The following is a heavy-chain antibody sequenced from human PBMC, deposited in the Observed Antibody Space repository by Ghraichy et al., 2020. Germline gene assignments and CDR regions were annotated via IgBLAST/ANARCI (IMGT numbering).Heavy chain of an antibody. J-gene: IGHJ4*02. CDR2: IRSSSSYT. Sequence: GSLRLSCAASGFTFSDYYMSWIRQAPGKGLEWVSYIRSSSSYTNYADSVKGQFTISRDNAKNSLSLQMNSLRAEDTAVYYCARGFRSQTGLIDYWGQGTLVIVSS. D-gene: IGHD1-14*01. CDR1: GFTFSDYY. CDR3: ARGFRSQTGLIDY. V-gene: IGHV3-11*05.